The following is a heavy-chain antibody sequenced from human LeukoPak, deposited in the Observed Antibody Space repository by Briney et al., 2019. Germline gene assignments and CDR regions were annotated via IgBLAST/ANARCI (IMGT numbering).Heavy chain of an antibody. CDR1: GASISSSTYY. CDR3: AQGEGFGELLIH. D-gene: IGHD3-10*01. Sequence: SETLSLTCTVSGASISSSTYYWGWLRQPPGKGVEWIGSLYYCGSTFYNPSLKSRVTISVDTSKNQFSLKLSSVTATDTAVYYCAQGEGFGELLIHWGQGTLVTVSS. CDR2: LYYCGST. J-gene: IGHJ4*02. V-gene: IGHV4-39*01.